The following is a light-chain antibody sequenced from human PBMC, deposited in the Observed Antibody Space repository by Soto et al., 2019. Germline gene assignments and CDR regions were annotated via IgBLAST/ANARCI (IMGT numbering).Light chain of an antibody. CDR1: QSVGNNY. Sequence: EIVLTQSPGTLSLSPGERATLSCRASQSVGNNYLAWYQQKPGQAPRLLIHSASNRAPDIPDRFSGGGSGTDFTLTISRLEPEDFAVYYCQQYGSSPWTFGQGTKVEIK. CDR3: QQYGSSPWT. CDR2: SAS. J-gene: IGKJ1*01. V-gene: IGKV3-20*01.